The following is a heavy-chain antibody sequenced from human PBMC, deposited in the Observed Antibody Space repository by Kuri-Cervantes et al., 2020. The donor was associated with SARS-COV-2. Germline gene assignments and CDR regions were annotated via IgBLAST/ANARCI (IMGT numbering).Heavy chain of an antibody. CDR3: ATPFGVVPY. Sequence: SQTLSLTCAVSGGSISSGGYFWSWIRQPPGKGLEWIGYIYHSGSTYYNPSLKSRVTISVGRSKNQFSLKLRSVTAADTAVYYCATPFGVVPYWGRGTLVTVSS. CDR1: GGSISSGGYF. V-gene: IGHV4-30-2*01. D-gene: IGHD3-3*01. J-gene: IGHJ4*02. CDR2: IYHSGST.